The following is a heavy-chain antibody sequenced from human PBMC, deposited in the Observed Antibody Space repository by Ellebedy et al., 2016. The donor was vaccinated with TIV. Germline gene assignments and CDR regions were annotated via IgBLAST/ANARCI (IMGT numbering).Heavy chain of an antibody. V-gene: IGHV3-21*01. D-gene: IGHD1-26*01. CDR1: GFTFSTYS. J-gene: IGHJ6*02. Sequence: GESLKISCAASGFTFSTYSMNWVRQAPGKGLEWVSSISSSSNYIYYADSVKGRFTISRDNAKNSLYLQMNSLRAEDTAVYYCARDPGGGSYSQINYYYGMDVWGRGTTVTVSS. CDR3: ARDPGGGSYSQINYYYGMDV. CDR2: ISSSSNYI.